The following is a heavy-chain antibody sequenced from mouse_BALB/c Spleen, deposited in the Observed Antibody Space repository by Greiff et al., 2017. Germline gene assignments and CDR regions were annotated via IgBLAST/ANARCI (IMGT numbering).Heavy chain of an antibody. CDR3: ARDDGYYGPPY. D-gene: IGHD2-3*01. CDR2: ISDGGSYT. CDR1: GFTFSDYY. Sequence: EVQGVESGGGLVKPGGSLKLSCAASGFTFSDYYMYWVRQTPEKRLEWVATISDGGSYTYYPDSVKGRFTISRDNAKNNLYLQMSSLKSEDTAMYYCARDDGYYGPPYWGQGTLVTVSA. V-gene: IGHV5-4*02. J-gene: IGHJ3*01.